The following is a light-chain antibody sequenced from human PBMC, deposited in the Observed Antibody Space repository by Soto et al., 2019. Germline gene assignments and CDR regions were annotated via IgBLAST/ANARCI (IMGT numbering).Light chain of an antibody. J-gene: IGKJ4*01. CDR1: QSVNSN. CDR3: QQYNDWPLT. Sequence: EKVMTQSPAALSVSPGERATLSCRASQSVNSNFAWYQRKPGQAPRLLLYGASTRATGIPARFSGSASGTEFTLTISSLQSEDSAVYYCQQYNDWPLTGGGGTKVEIK. V-gene: IGKV3-15*01. CDR2: GAS.